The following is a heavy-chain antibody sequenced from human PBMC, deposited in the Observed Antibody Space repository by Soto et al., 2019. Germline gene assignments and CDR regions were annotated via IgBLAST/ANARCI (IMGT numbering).Heavy chain of an antibody. J-gene: IGHJ5*02. CDR1: GGSFSGYY. D-gene: IGHD4-17*01. CDR2: INHSGST. V-gene: IGHV4-34*01. Sequence: QVQLQQWGAGLLKPSETLSLTCAVYGGSFSGYYWSWIRQPPGKGLEWIGEINHSGSTNYNPSLKSRVTISVDTSKNQFSLKLSSVTAADTAVYYCARGFKRGVTYGDYLNWFDPCGHGTLVTVSS. CDR3: ARGFKRGVTYGDYLNWFDP.